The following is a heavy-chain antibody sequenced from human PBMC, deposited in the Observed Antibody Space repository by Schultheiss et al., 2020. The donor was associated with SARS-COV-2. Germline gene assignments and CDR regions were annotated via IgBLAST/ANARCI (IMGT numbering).Heavy chain of an antibody. CDR1: GGSISSSSYY. Sequence: SETLSLTCTVSGGSISSSSYYWGWIRQPPGKGLEWIGSIYYSGSTYYNPSLKSRVTISVDTSKNQFSLKLSSVTAADTAVYYCARLPFVVVTGPIYNWFDAWGQGTLVTVSS. CDR3: ARLPFVVVTGPIYNWFDA. CDR2: IYYSGST. V-gene: IGHV4-39*01. J-gene: IGHJ5*02. D-gene: IGHD2-21*02.